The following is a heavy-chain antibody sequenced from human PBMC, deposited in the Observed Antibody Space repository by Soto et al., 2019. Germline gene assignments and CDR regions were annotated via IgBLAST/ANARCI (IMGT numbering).Heavy chain of an antibody. CDR2: IWHNGNNK. CDR1: GFTFSTYG. CDR3: ARDTSAGVDY. D-gene: IGHD2-15*01. V-gene: IGHV3-33*01. J-gene: IGHJ4*02. Sequence: QVQLVESGGRVVQPGTSLRLSCAVSGFTFSTYGMHWVRQAPGKGVEWVAVIWHNGNNKYYADSVKGRLTISRDNSKNTLYLQMNSLRAEDTAVYYCARDTSAGVDYWGQGTLVTVSS.